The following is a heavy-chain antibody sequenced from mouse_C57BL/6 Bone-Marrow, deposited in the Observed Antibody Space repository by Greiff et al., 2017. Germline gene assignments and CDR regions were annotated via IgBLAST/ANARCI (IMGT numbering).Heavy chain of an antibody. D-gene: IGHD2-5*01. J-gene: IGHJ3*01. CDR1: GFNIKDDY. CDR3: LYSNFFAY. CDR2: IDPANGDT. V-gene: IGHV14-4*01. Sequence: VQLQQSGAELVRPGASVKLSCTASGFNIKDDYMHWVKQRPEQGLEWIGWIDPANGDTEYASKFQGKATITADTSSNTAYLQLSSLTSEDTAVYYCLYSNFFAYWGQGTLNTVSA.